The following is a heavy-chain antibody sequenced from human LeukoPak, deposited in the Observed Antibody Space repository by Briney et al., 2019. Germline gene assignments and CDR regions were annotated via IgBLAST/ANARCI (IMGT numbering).Heavy chain of an antibody. CDR2: IFYNGST. V-gene: IGHV4-39*07. Sequence: PSETLSLTCTVSGGSISTSNYYWGWIRQPPGKGLEWIGNIFYNGSTYYSPSVKSRVTISLDTSRNQFSLKLTSVTAADTAVYYCARGRVKSDKNYDYVWGPYRRRFRWFDPWGQGTLVTVSS. D-gene: IGHD3-16*02. CDR1: GGSISTSNYY. CDR3: ARGRVKSDKNYDYVWGPYRRRFRWFDP. J-gene: IGHJ5*02.